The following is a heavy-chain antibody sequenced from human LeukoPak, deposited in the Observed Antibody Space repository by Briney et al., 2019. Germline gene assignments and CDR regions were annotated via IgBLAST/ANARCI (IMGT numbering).Heavy chain of an antibody. CDR2: IYYSGST. Sequence: SETLSLTCTVSGGSISSYYWSWTRQPPEKGLEWIGYIYYSGSTNYNPSLKSRVTISVDTSKNQFSLKLSSVTAADTAVYYCASSRDGYNPDWGQGTLVTVSS. J-gene: IGHJ4*02. V-gene: IGHV4-59*01. D-gene: IGHD5-24*01. CDR3: ASSRDGYNPD. CDR1: GGSISSYY.